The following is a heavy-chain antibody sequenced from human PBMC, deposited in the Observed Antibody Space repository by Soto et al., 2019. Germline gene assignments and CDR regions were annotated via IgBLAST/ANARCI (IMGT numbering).Heavy chain of an antibody. CDR1: GGSISSSSYY. CDR3: ARTTVTTDFDY. J-gene: IGHJ4*02. D-gene: IGHD4-17*01. CDR2: IYYSGST. Sequence: SETLSLTCTVSGGSISSSSYYWGWIRQPPGKGLEWIGSIYYSGSTYYNPSLKSRVTISVDTSKNQFSLKLSSVTAADTAVYYCARTTVTTDFDYWGQGTLVTVSS. V-gene: IGHV4-39*07.